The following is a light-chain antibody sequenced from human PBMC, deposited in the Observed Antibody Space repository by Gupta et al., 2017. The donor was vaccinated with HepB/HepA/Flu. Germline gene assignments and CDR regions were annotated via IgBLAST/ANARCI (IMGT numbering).Light chain of an antibody. CDR3: MQALQTPLT. CDR1: QSLLHSNGYNY. V-gene: IGKV2-28*01. J-gene: IGKJ4*01. CDR2: LGS. Sequence: DIVMPQSPLSLPVTPGEPASISCRSSQSLLHSNGYNYLDWYLQKPGQPPQLLIYLGSNRASGVPDRFSGSGSGTDFTLKISRVEAEDVGVYYCMQALQTPLTFGGGTKVEIK.